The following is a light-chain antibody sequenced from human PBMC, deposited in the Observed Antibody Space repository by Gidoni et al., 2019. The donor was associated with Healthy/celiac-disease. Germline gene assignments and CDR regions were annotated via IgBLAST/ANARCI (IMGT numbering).Light chain of an antibody. Sequence: ELVLTQSPRTLSLSPGERATLSCWASQSVSSSYLAWYQQKPGQAPRLLIYGASGRATGIPDRFSCSGSRTDFTLTISRLEPEGFAVYYGQQYGSSPWTFGQGTKVEIK. CDR1: QSVSSSY. CDR3: QQYGSSPWT. J-gene: IGKJ1*01. V-gene: IGKV3-20*01. CDR2: GAS.